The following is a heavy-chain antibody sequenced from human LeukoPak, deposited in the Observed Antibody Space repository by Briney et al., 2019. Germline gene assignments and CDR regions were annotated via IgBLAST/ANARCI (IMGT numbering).Heavy chain of an antibody. J-gene: IGHJ5*02. Sequence: SETQSLMCTVSAASISSYYWSWTRRPPGRGREWIGYMYYSGSTRYNPYLKSPVTISVATSKNQSSVKLSSLTAADTAVYYCARVGILRFPSNWFDPSGQGTLVTASS. CDR3: ARVGILRFPSNWFDP. CDR2: MYYSGST. D-gene: IGHD3-3*01. CDR1: AASISSYY. V-gene: IGHV4-59*01.